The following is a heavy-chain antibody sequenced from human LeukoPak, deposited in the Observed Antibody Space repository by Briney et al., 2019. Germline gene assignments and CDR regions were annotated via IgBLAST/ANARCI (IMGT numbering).Heavy chain of an antibody. J-gene: IGHJ2*01. Sequence: ASVKVSCKASGYTFTGYYMHWVRQAPGQRLEWMGWINAGNGNTKYSQKFQGRVTITRDTSASTAYMELSSLRSEDTAVYYCARDKMGYHDHYWYFDLWGRGTLVTVSS. D-gene: IGHD5-18*01. CDR2: INAGNGNT. V-gene: IGHV1-3*01. CDR3: ARDKMGYHDHYWYFDL. CDR1: GYTFTGYY.